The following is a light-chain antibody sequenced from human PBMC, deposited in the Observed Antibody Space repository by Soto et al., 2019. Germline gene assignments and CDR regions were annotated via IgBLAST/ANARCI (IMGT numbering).Light chain of an antibody. V-gene: IGKV3-11*01. J-gene: IGKJ4*01. CDR1: QSVSSY. CDR2: DAS. CDR3: QQRSNWPST. Sequence: EIVLTQSPATLSLSPGERAALSCRASQSVSSYLAWYQQKPGQAPRLLIYDASKRATGIRARFSGSGSGTDFTLTISSLEPEDFAGYFCQQRSNWPSTFGGGTKVEI.